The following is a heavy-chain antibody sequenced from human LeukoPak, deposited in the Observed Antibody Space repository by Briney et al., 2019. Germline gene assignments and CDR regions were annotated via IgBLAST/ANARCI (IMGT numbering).Heavy chain of an antibody. CDR2: ISSSSSYI. V-gene: IGHV3-21*01. CDR3: ARDQINSSGNKPPFDY. CDR1: GFTFSSYS. J-gene: IGHJ4*02. Sequence: GGSLRLSCAASGFTFSSYSMNWVRQAPGKGLEWVSSISSSSSYIYYADSVKGRFTISRDNAKNSLYLQMNSLRAEDTAVYYCARDQINSSGNKPPFDYWGRGTLVTVSS. D-gene: IGHD1-26*01.